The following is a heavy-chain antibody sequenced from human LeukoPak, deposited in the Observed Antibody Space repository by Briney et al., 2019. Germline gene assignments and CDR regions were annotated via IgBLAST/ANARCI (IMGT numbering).Heavy chain of an antibody. V-gene: IGHV4-39*01. D-gene: IGHD3-9*01. CDR2: IYYSGST. CDR3: ARQSDWAKNYFDY. Sequence: SETLSLTCTVSGGSISSSSYYWGWIRQPPGKGLDWIGSIYYSGSTYYNPSLKSRVTISVDTSKNQFSLKLSSVTAADTAVYYCARQSDWAKNYFDYWGQGTLVTVSS. CDR1: GGSISSSSYY. J-gene: IGHJ4*02.